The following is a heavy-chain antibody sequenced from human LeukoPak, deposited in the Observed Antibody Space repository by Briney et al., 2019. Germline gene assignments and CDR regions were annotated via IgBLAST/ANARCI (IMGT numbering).Heavy chain of an antibody. CDR1: GGSISSDDYY. CDR2: IYYSGIT. D-gene: IGHD2-2*02. Sequence: SETLSLTCTVSGGSISSDDYYWSWIRQPPGKGLEWIGYIYYSGITYYNPSLKSRVTMSVDTSKNQFSLKLSSVTAADTAVYYCARSYCNSNSCYRSLDYWGQGTLVTVSS. V-gene: IGHV4-30-4*01. J-gene: IGHJ4*02. CDR3: ARSYCNSNSCYRSLDY.